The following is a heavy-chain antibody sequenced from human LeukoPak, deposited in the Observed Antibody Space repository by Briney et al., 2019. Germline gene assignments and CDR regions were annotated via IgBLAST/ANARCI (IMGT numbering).Heavy chain of an antibody. Sequence: GASVKVSCKASGYTFTSYGISWVRQAPGQGLEWMGWISAYNGNTNYAQKLQGRVTMTTDTSTSTAYMELRNLRSDDTAVYYCARCTAGGFGVVIGPFDYWGQGTLVTVSS. CDR2: ISAYNGNT. J-gene: IGHJ4*02. CDR3: ARCTAGGFGVVIGPFDY. D-gene: IGHD3-3*01. V-gene: IGHV1-18*01. CDR1: GYTFTSYG.